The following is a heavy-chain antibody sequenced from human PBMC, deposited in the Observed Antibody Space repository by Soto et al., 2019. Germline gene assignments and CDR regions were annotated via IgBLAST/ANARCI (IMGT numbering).Heavy chain of an antibody. CDR1: GGSISSYY. D-gene: IGHD3-22*01. J-gene: IGHJ4*02. V-gene: IGHV4-59*01. CDR3: AGRGNSAYYDY. CDR2: IYYSGST. Sequence: PSETLSLTCTVSGGSISSYYWSWFRQPPGKGLEWIGYIYYSGSTNYNPSLKSRVNISEDTSKNQFSLNLNSVTAADTAVYYCAGRGNSAYYDYRGQGTLVTVSS.